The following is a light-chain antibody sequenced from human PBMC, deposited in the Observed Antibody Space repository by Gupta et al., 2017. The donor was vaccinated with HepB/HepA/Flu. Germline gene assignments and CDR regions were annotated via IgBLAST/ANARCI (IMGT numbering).Light chain of an antibody. Sequence: EIVMTHSPSTLSVSPGERATLSCSTSQGVSSNLAWYQQKPGQAPRHLMYGASTRATSIPARFSGSGCGREFTLTISSRQSEDFAVYYCQQYNNWPPVTFGQGTKVEIK. CDR2: GAS. J-gene: IGKJ1*01. CDR3: QQYNNWPPVT. V-gene: IGKV3-15*01. CDR1: QGVSSN.